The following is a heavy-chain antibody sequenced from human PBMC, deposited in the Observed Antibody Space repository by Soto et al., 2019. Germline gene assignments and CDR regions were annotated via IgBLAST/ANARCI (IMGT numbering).Heavy chain of an antibody. V-gene: IGHV1-2*02. CDR3: ARERRYYDSSGYYYYYYGMDV. CDR2: IHPNSGGT. Sequence: QVQLVQSGAEVKKPGSSVKVSCKASGGTFSSYAISWVRQAPGQGLEWMGWIHPNSGGTNYAQKFQGRVTMTRDTSISTAYMELSRLRSDDTAVYYCARERRYYDSSGYYYYYYGMDVWGQGTTVTVSS. J-gene: IGHJ6*02. CDR1: GGTFSSYA. D-gene: IGHD3-22*01.